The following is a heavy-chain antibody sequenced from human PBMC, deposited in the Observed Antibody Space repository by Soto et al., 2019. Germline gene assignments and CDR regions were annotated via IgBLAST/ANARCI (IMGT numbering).Heavy chain of an antibody. CDR3: ARYQKGPFDY. D-gene: IGHD2-2*01. CDR1: GGSISSGDYY. V-gene: IGHV4-30-4*01. CDR2: IYYTGST. Sequence: SETLSLTCTVSGGSISSGDYYWSWIRQPPGKGLEWIGYIYYTGSTYYNPSLKSRLTISVDTSKNQFSLKLTSVTAADTAVYFCARYQKGPFDYWGQGTLVTVSS. J-gene: IGHJ4*02.